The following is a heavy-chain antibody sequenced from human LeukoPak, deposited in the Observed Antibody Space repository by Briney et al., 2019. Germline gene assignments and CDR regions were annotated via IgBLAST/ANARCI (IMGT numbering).Heavy chain of an antibody. D-gene: IGHD3-22*01. V-gene: IGHV3-21*01. CDR2: ISSSSSYI. CDR1: GFTFSSYS. CDR3: AKYGSGYLYYFDY. J-gene: IGHJ4*02. Sequence: GGSLRLSCAASGFTFSSYSMNWVRQAPGKGLEWVSSISSSSSYIHYADSVKGRFTISRDNSKNTLYLQMNSLRAEDTAVYYCAKYGSGYLYYFDYWGQGTLVTVSS.